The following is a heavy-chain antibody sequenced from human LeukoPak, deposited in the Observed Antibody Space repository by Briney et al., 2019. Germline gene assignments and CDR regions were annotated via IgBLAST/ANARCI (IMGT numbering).Heavy chain of an antibody. J-gene: IGHJ4*02. Sequence: GGSLRLSCAASGFTFSSYSMNWVRQAPGKGLEWVSSISSSRSYIHYADSVKGRFTISRDNAKNSLYLQMNSLRAEDTAVYYCAREVVVAAYYFDYWGQGTLVTVSS. CDR1: GFTFSSYS. CDR2: ISSSRSYI. D-gene: IGHD2-15*01. CDR3: AREVVVAAYYFDY. V-gene: IGHV3-21*01.